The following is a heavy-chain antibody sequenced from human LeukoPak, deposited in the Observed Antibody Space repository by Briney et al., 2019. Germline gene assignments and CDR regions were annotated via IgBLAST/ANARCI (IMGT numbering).Heavy chain of an antibody. Sequence: ASVKVSCKASGYTFTSYDINWVRQATGQGLDWMGWMNPNSGNTGYAQKFQGRVTMTTDTSTSTAYMELRSLRSDDTAVYYCARAVPAGWFDPWGQGTLVTVSS. CDR3: ARAVPAGWFDP. J-gene: IGHJ5*02. CDR1: GYTFTSYD. D-gene: IGHD6-19*01. CDR2: MNPNSGNT. V-gene: IGHV1-8*01.